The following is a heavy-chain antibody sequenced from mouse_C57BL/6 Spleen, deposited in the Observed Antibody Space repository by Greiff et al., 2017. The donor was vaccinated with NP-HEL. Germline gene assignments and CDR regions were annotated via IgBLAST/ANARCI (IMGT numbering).Heavy chain of an antibody. CDR3: ARNGNYAMDY. Sequence: VMLVESGPGLVQPSQSLSITCTVSGFSLTSYGVHWVRQSPGKGLEWLGVIWSGGSTDYNAAFISRLSISKDNSKSKVFFKMNSLQADDTAIYYCARNGNYAMDYWGQGTSVTVSS. D-gene: IGHD1-1*02. V-gene: IGHV2-2*01. CDR2: IWSGGST. CDR1: GFSLTSYG. J-gene: IGHJ4*01.